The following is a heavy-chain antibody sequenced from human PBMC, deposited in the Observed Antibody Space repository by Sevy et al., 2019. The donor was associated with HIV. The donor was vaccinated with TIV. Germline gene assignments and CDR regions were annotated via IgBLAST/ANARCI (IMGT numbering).Heavy chain of an antibody. V-gene: IGHV1-46*01. Sequence: ASVKVSCKASGYTFTSYYIHWVRQAPGQELEWMGIINPSGGSTSFAQKFQGRVTMTRDTSTSTVYMELSSLRSEDTAVYFCAREVRSGVDYWGQGTLVTVSS. D-gene: IGHD3-10*01. J-gene: IGHJ4*02. CDR2: INPSGGST. CDR1: GYTFTSYY. CDR3: AREVRSGVDY.